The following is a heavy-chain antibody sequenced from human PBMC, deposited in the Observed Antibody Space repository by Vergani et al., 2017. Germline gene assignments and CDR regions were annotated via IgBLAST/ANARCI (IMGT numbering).Heavy chain of an antibody. D-gene: IGHD3-22*01. CDR2: ISWDGGST. Sequence: EVQLLESGGGLVQPGGSLRLSCAASGFTFSSYAMSWVRQAPGKGLEWVSLISWDGGSTYYADSVKGRFTISRDNSKNSLYLQMNSLRAEDTALYYCAKGYYDSSGYFDYWGQGTLVTVSS. J-gene: IGHJ4*02. V-gene: IGHV3-43D*04. CDR1: GFTFSSYA. CDR3: AKGYYDSSGYFDY.